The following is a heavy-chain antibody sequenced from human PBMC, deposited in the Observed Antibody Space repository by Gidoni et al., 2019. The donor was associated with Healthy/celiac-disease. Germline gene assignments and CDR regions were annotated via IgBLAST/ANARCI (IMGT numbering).Heavy chain of an antibody. V-gene: IGHV3-11*01. CDR3: ARDFRGYCSSTSCHLYYYYYGMDG. J-gene: IGHJ6*02. CDR1: GFTFSAYF. Sequence: QVQLVESGGGLVKPGASLRLSCSASGFTFSAYFMSWSRPAPGKGLEWVSYMSSSGRTIYYAESVKGRFTITRDNAKNSMYLQMKSLRAEDTAVYYCARDFRGYCSSTSCHLYYYYYGMDGWGQGTTVTVSS. D-gene: IGHD2-2*01. CDR2: MSSSGRTI.